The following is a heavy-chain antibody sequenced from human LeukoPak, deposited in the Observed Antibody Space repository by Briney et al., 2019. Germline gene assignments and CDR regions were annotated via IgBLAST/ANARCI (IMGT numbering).Heavy chain of an antibody. CDR1: GFTLSRHS. D-gene: IGHD3-22*01. CDR3: ARAIVATDFDC. Sequence: GGSLRLSCAASGFTLSRHSMNWVRQAPGKGLEWLSSISSSSSYIHYADSVKGRFTISRDNAKNSLYLQMNRLRAEDTAVYYCARAIVATDFDCWGQGTLVIVSS. J-gene: IGHJ4*02. V-gene: IGHV3-21*01. CDR2: ISSSSSYI.